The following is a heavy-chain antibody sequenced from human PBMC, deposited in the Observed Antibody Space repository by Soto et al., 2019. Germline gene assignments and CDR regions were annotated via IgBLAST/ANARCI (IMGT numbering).Heavy chain of an antibody. CDR2: MSNTGIP. CDR3: ARESGFCGPRCYRNNWFDP. CDR1: GASISNHY. D-gene: IGHD2-2*02. J-gene: IGHJ5*02. V-gene: IGHV4-59*11. Sequence: PSETLSLTCSVPGASISNHYWSWMRQSPGKGLEWIGLMSNTGIPTYNPSLQGRVNISPDTSNNRISLRLSSVTAADTAVYYCARESGFCGPRCYRNNWFDPWGQGILVTVS.